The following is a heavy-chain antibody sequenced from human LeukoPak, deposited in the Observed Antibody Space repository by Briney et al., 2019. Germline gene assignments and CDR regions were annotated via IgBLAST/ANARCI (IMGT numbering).Heavy chain of an antibody. CDR3: AKDFRIGYSAHFDY. J-gene: IGHJ4*02. CDR1: GFTFRSHA. CDR2: IYENGGTT. V-gene: IGHV3-23*01. D-gene: IGHD2-21*01. Sequence: GGSLRLSCVGSGFTFRSHAMSWVRQAPEKGLEFVSGIYENGGTTYYADSVKGRFSISRDNSKNTLYLQMVSLRGEDTAVYYCAKDFRIGYSAHFDYWGQGALVTVSS.